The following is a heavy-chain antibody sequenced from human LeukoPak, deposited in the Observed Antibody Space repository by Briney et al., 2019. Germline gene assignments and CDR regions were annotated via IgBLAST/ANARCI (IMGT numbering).Heavy chain of an antibody. Sequence: PSETLSLTCTVSGGSVSSGGFYWTWIRQPPGKGLEWIGYIYYSGSTNYIPSLRSRLTISVDTSKNQFSLKLSSVTAADTAMYYCAREDITGTASYFDYWGQGTLVTVSS. CDR1: GGSVSSGGFY. J-gene: IGHJ4*02. CDR2: IYYSGST. V-gene: IGHV4-61*08. D-gene: IGHD1-7*01. CDR3: AREDITGTASYFDY.